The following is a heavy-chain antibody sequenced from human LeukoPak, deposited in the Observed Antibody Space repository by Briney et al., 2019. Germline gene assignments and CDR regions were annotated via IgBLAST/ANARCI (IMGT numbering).Heavy chain of an antibody. CDR2: MYTGGNT. J-gene: IGHJ3*02. Sequence: GGSLRLSCAASGFTVSSNYMSWVRQAPGKGLEWVSVMYTGGNTNYADSVKGRFTISRDNSKNTVYLQMNNLRAEDTAMYYCARHLSCTGVVCGNAHAFDIWGQGTVVSVSS. V-gene: IGHV3-53*01. CDR1: GFTVSSNY. D-gene: IGHD2-8*02. CDR3: ARHLSCTGVVCGNAHAFDI.